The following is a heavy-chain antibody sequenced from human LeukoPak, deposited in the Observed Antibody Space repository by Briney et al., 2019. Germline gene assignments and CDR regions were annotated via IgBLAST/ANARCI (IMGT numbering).Heavy chain of an antibody. Sequence: GGSLRLSCAASRFTFSSYTMQWVRQAPGKGLEWVSLISSGGTYEYYADSVKGRFTISRDNSKNTLYLQLNSLRAEDTAVYYCARDSTYYYDSGSSGPHYFDNWGQGTLVTVSS. V-gene: IGHV3-30*01. D-gene: IGHD3-10*01. CDR3: ARDSTYYYDSGSSGPHYFDN. CDR2: ISSGGTYE. CDR1: RFTFSSYT. J-gene: IGHJ4*02.